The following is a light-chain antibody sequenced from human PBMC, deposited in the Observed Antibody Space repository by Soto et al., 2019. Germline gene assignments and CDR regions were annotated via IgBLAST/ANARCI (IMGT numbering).Light chain of an antibody. CDR3: QQSYSTPRIT. CDR1: QSISSY. CDR2: AAS. J-gene: IGKJ5*01. V-gene: IGKV1-39*01. Sequence: DIQMTQSPSSLSASVGDRVTITCRANQSISSYLNWYQQKPGKAPKLLICAASSLQSGVPSRFSGSGSGSDFTLTISSLQPEDFATYYCQQSYSTPRITFGQGTRLEIK.